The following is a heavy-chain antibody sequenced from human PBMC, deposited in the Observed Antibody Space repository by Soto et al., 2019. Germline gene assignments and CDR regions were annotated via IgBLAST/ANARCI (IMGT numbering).Heavy chain of an antibody. V-gene: IGHV3-73*01. CDR3: TRLSIYCTNGVCSPLA. D-gene: IGHD2-8*01. CDR2: VRSKANNYAT. J-gene: IGHJ5*02. Sequence: QANRKGLEWVGRVRSKANNYATAYAASVKGRFTVSRDDSKNTAYLQMNSLKAEDTAVYYCTRLSIYCTNGVCSPLAWGQGTLVTVSS.